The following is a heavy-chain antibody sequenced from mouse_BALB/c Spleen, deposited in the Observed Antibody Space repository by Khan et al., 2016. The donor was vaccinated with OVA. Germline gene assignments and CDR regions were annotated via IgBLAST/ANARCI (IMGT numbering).Heavy chain of an antibody. CDR2: ITPNNGGT. Sequence: EVQLQQSGPELVKPGASVKIPCKASGYTFTDYNMDWVKQSHGKSLEWIGDITPNNGGTIYNQKFKGKATLTVDKSSSTAYMELRSLTSEDTAVYYCTRKEDRYDGDFDYWGQGTTLTVSS. CDR1: GYTFTDYN. CDR3: TRKEDRYDGDFDY. J-gene: IGHJ2*01. V-gene: IGHV1-18*01. D-gene: IGHD2-12*01.